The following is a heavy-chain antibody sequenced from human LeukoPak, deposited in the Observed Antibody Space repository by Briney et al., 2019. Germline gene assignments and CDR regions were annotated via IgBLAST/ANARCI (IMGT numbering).Heavy chain of an antibody. CDR1: GFTFSSYW. CDR3: ARNSGSNRPVDC. Sequence: PGGSLRLSCAASGFTFSSYWMHWVRQAPGKGLVWISGINTDGSTTSYADSVKGRFTISRDNANNTLYLQMNSLRAEDTAVYYCARNSGSNRPVDCWGQGTLVAVSP. J-gene: IGHJ4*02. CDR2: INTDGSTT. D-gene: IGHD1-26*01. V-gene: IGHV3-74*01.